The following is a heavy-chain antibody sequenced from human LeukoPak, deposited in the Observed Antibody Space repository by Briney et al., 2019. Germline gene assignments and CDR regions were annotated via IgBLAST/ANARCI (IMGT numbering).Heavy chain of an antibody. J-gene: IGHJ3*02. CDR1: GYTFTSYY. D-gene: IGHD6-19*01. CDR2: INPSGGST. CDR3: ASELEVAGTQGTFAFDI. V-gene: IGHV1-46*01. Sequence: ASVKVSCKASGYTFTSYYMHWVRQAPGQGLEWMGIINPSGGSTSYAQKFQGRVTMTRDTSTSTAYMELSSLRSEDTAVYYCASELEVAGTQGTFAFDIWGQGTMVTVSS.